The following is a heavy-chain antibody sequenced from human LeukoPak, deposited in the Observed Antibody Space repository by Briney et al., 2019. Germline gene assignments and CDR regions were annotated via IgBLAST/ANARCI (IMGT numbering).Heavy chain of an antibody. CDR1: GFTFSSYS. D-gene: IGHD1-7*01. CDR3: ARGSNWNYRGYYYYGMDV. V-gene: IGHV3-21*01. CDR2: ISSSSSYI. J-gene: IGHJ6*02. Sequence: GGSLRLSCAASGFTFSSYSMNWVPQAPGKGLEWVSSISSSSSYIYYADSVKGRFTISSDNAKNSLYLQMNSLRAEDTAVYYCARGSNWNYRGYYYYGMDVWGQGTTVTVSS.